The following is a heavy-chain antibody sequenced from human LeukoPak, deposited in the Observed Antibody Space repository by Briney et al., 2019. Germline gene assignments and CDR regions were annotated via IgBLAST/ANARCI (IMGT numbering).Heavy chain of an antibody. Sequence: SETLSLTCAVYGGSFSGYYWSWIRQPPGKGLEWIGEINHSGSTNYNPSLKSRVTISVDTSKNQFSLKLSSVTAADTAVYYCAREGLTAAAFDIWGQGTMVTVSS. CDR1: GGSFSGYY. CDR2: INHSGST. CDR3: AREGLTAAAFDI. J-gene: IGHJ3*02. V-gene: IGHV4-34*01. D-gene: IGHD3-9*01.